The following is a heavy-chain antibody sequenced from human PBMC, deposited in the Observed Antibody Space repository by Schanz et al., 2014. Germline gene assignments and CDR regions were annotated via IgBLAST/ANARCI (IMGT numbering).Heavy chain of an antibody. CDR2: IKQDGSEK. D-gene: IGHD3-9*01. Sequence: EVQLVESGGGLVQPGGSLRLSCGGSGFTFSKYWMSWVRQAPGKGLEWVANIKQDGSEKYYVDAVKGRFTISRDNAKNSMYLHMKSLRGEDTAVYYCAKQIHYDILTVTRNWGQGTLVTVSS. CDR1: GFTFSKYW. CDR3: AKQIHYDILTVTRN. J-gene: IGHJ4*02. V-gene: IGHV3-7*05.